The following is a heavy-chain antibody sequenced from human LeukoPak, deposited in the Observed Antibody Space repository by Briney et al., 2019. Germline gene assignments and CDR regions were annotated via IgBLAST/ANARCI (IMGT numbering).Heavy chain of an antibody. CDR2: ISSSGSTI. CDR1: GFTFSDYY. D-gene: IGHD1-26*01. V-gene: IGHV3-11*01. CDR3: ARAPFPRGSYYAY. Sequence: PGGSLRLSCAASGFTFSDYYMSWIRQAPGKGLEWGSYISSSGSTIYYAPSVKPPFTISTDNAKHSLYLQMNSLRAEDTAVYYCARAPFPRGSYYAYWGQGTLVTVSS. J-gene: IGHJ4*02.